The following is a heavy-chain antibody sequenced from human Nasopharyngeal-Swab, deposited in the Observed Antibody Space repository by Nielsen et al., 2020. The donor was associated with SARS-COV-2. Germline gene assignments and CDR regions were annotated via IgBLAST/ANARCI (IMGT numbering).Heavy chain of an antibody. CDR1: GFTFSSYA. V-gene: IGHV3-23*01. Sequence: GESLKISCAASGFTFSSYAMTWVRQAPGKGLEWVSTVSGSGKITYYADSVKGRFTISRDNSKNTLFLQMSSLRAEDTAVYYCARATPTYSGGDFDYWGQGTLVTVS. D-gene: IGHD2-15*01. CDR2: VSGSGKIT. CDR3: ARATPTYSGGDFDY. J-gene: IGHJ4*02.